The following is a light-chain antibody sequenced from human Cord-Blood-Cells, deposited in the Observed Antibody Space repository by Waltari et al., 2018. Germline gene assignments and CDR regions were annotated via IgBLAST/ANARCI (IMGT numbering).Light chain of an antibody. V-gene: IGLV2-14*03. CDR3: SSYTSSSTLV. Sequence: QSALTQPASVSGSPGQSITISCTGTSSDVGGYNYVSCYQQHPANPPKLMIYDVINRPSGFSNRFSGSKSGNTASLTISGLQAEDEADYYCSSYTSSSTLVFGTGTKVTVL. CDR1: SSDVGGYNY. J-gene: IGLJ1*01. CDR2: DVI.